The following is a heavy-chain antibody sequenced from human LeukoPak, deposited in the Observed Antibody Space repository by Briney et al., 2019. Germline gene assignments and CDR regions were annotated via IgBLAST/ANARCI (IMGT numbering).Heavy chain of an antibody. J-gene: IGHJ4*02. Sequence: GGSLRLFCAASGFTVITNDMTWVHQAPGKGLEWVSVLCDGNAKYADSVQGRFTISRDNSKNTLYLEMNSLSPDDTAVYYCARGVEPLAANTLAYWGQGTLVTVSS. CDR1: GFTVITND. D-gene: IGHD1-14*01. V-gene: IGHV3-53*01. CDR3: ARGVEPLAANTLAY. CDR2: LCDGNA.